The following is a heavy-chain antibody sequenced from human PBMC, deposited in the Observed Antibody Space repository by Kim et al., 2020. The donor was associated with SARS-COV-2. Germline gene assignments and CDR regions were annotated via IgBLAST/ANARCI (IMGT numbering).Heavy chain of an antibody. V-gene: IGHV3-9*01. CDR2: IMWNSGGT. Sequence: SLRLSCIASGFTFNDPAMHWVRQAPGKGLEWVSGIMWNSGGTGYADSVKGRFTTSIDTAKNSLYLQMNSLRPEDTALYYCTKDVLAGGADVWGQGTAVIVSS. CDR1: GFTFNDPA. J-gene: IGHJ6*02. CDR3: TKDVLAGGADV. D-gene: IGHD3-3*02.